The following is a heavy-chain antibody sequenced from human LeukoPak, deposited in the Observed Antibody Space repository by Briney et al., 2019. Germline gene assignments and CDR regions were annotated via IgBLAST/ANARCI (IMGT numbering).Heavy chain of an antibody. CDR3: ARGIGYCSGGSCYFKEDYHYGMDV. D-gene: IGHD2-15*01. V-gene: IGHV3-33*01. CDR2: IWYDGSNK. J-gene: IGHJ6*04. Sequence: PGGSLRLSCAASGFTFSSYGMHWVRQAPGKGLEWVAVIWYDGSNKYYADSVKGRFTISRDNSKNTLYLQMNSLRAEDTAVYYCARGIGYCSGGSCYFKEDYHYGMDVWGKGTTVTVSS. CDR1: GFTFSSYG.